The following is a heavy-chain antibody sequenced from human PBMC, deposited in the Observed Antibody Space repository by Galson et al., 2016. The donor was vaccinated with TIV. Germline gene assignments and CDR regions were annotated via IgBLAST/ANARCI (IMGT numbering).Heavy chain of an antibody. V-gene: IGHV5-51*01. J-gene: IGHJ4*02. CDR1: GYSFTSYW. CDR2: IYPGDSDT. CDR3: ARRDSTGISNFDS. D-gene: IGHD3-22*01. Sequence: QSGAEVKKPGESLKITCKGSGYSFTSYWIGWVRQMPGKGLEWMGIIYPGDSDTRYSPSFQGQVTITADKSTRTAYLQWSSLKASDTAVYYCARRDSTGISNFDSWGQGTLVTVSS.